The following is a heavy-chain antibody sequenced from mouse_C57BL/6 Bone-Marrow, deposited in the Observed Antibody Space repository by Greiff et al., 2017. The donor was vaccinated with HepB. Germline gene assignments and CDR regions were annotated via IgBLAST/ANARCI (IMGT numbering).Heavy chain of an antibody. CDR3: ACTEY. CDR1: GFNITNTY. V-gene: IGHV14-3*01. J-gene: IGHJ2*01. D-gene: IGHD1-1*01. Sequence: EVKLEESVAELVRPGASVKLSCTASGFNITNTYMHWVKQRPEQGRECIGSIDPANGTTTYAPKFQGKATITADTSSNTAYLQLSSLTSEDTAIYYCACTEYWGQGTTLTVSS. CDR2: IDPANGTT.